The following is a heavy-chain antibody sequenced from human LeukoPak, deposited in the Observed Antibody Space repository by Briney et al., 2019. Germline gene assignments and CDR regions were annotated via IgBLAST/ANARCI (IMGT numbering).Heavy chain of an antibody. J-gene: IGHJ4*02. Sequence: ASVKVSCKASGYTFTAYYMHWVRQAPGQGLEWMGWINPNSGGTNYAQKFQGRVTMTRDTSISTAYMELGRLRSDDTAVYYCARVDIVATNHQDFDYWGQGTLVTVSS. V-gene: IGHV1-2*02. CDR3: ARVDIVATNHQDFDY. D-gene: IGHD5-12*01. CDR1: GYTFTAYY. CDR2: INPNSGGT.